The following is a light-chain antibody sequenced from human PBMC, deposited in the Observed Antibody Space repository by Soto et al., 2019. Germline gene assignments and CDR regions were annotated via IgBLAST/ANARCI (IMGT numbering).Light chain of an antibody. J-gene: IGKJ4*01. Sequence: EIVMTQSPATLSVSPGGRATLSCRASQSVSSNLAWYQQKPGQAPRLLIYGASTRATGFPARFSGGGSGTEFTLTISSLQSEDFAVYYCQQYKDWPLTFGGGTKVDIK. V-gene: IGKV3-15*01. CDR2: GAS. CDR3: QQYKDWPLT. CDR1: QSVSSN.